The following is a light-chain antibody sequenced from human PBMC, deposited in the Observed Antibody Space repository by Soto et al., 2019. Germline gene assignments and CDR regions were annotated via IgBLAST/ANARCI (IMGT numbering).Light chain of an antibody. CDR3: AAWDDSLNGYV. Sequence: QSVLTQPPSASGTPGQRVAISCSGSSSNVGNNAVNWYQQLPGAAPKLLIYADNQRPSGVPGRFSGSKSGTAASLAISGLQSEYEADYYYAAWDDSLNGYVFGIGTKVTVL. J-gene: IGLJ1*01. CDR2: ADN. V-gene: IGLV1-44*01. CDR1: SSNVGNNA.